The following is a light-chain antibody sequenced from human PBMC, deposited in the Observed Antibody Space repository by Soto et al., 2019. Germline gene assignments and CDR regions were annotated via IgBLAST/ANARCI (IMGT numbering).Light chain of an antibody. Sequence: DIQLTQSPSFLSASVGDIVTSTCRASQGISSYLAWYQQKPGKAPKLLIYAASTLQSGVPSRFSGSGSGTEFTLTISSLQPEDFATYYCQQLNSYSYTFGQGTKLEIK. CDR3: QQLNSYSYT. V-gene: IGKV1-9*01. CDR2: AAS. CDR1: QGISSY. J-gene: IGKJ2*01.